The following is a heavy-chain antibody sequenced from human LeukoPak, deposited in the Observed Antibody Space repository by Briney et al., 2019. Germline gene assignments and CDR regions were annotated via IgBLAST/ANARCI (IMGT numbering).Heavy chain of an antibody. CDR3: ARVMGPTNYYYMDV. J-gene: IGHJ6*03. CDR2: ISAYNGNT. D-gene: IGHD1-26*01. CDR1: GYTFTSYG. Sequence: ASVKVSCKASGYTFTSYGISWVRQAPGQGLEWMGWISAYNGNTNYAQKLQGRVTMTTDTSTSTAYMELKSLRSDDTAVYYCARVMGPTNYYYMDVWGKGTTVTVSS. V-gene: IGHV1-18*01.